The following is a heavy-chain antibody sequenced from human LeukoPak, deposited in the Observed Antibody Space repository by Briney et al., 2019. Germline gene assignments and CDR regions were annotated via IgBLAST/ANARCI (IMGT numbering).Heavy chain of an antibody. V-gene: IGHV3-7*01. CDR3: ARDSTIISSSWLNWFDP. J-gene: IGHJ5*02. D-gene: IGHD6-13*01. Sequence: GGSLRLSCAASGFTFSSYWMSWVRQAPGKGPEWVANIKQDGSEKYYVDSVKGRFTISRDNAKNSLYLQMNSLRAEDTAVYYCARDSTIISSSWLNWFDPWGQGTLVTVPS. CDR2: IKQDGSEK. CDR1: GFTFSSYW.